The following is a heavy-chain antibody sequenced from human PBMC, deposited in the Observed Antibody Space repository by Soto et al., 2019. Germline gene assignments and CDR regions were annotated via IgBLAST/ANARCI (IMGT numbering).Heavy chain of an antibody. CDR3: ARDLVYISGGKLSYYGMDV. V-gene: IGHV3-53*01. J-gene: IGHJ6*02. CDR2: IDSGGNT. CDR1: GFTVSINY. Sequence: PGGSLRLSCAASGFTVSINYMSWVRQAPGKGLEWVSVIDSGGNTYYADSVKGRFTISRDNSKNTLYLQMNSLRAEDTAVYYCARDLVYISGGKLSYYGMDVWGQGTTVTVCS. D-gene: IGHD5-18*01.